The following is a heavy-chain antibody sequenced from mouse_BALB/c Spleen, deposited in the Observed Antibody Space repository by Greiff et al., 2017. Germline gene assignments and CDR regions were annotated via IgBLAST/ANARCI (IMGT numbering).Heavy chain of an antibody. J-gene: IGHJ4*01. CDR3: ARRYDVLYAMDY. CDR1: GFNIKDTY. D-gene: IGHD2-14*01. Sequence: EVQGVESGAELVKPGASVKLSCTASGFNIKDTYMHWVKQRPEQGLEWIGRIDPANGNTKYDPKFQGKATITADTSSNTAYLQLSSLTSEDTAVYYCARRYDVLYAMDYWGQGTSVTVSS. V-gene: IGHV14-3*02. CDR2: IDPANGNT.